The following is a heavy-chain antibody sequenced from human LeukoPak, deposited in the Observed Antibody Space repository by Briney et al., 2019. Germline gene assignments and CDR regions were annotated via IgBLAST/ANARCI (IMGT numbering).Heavy chain of an antibody. CDR1: GYTFTNYG. J-gene: IGHJ6*02. V-gene: IGHV1-18*01. D-gene: IGHD5-24*01. CDR3: ARGEESYYYGMDV. CDR2: ISAYNGNT. Sequence: GASVTDSFLASGYTFTNYGISWLRQAPGKEREGMGWISAYNGNTNYAQKLQGRVTMTTDTSTSTAYMELRSLRSDDTAVYYCARGEESYYYGMDVWGQGTTVTVSS.